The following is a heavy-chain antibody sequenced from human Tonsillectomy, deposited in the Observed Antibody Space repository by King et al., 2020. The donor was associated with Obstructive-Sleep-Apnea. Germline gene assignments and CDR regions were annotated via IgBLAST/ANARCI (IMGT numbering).Heavy chain of an antibody. J-gene: IGHJ4*02. CDR1: GGCFSCYY. CDR2: INHSGST. V-gene: IGHV4-34*01. D-gene: IGHD3-22*01. CDR3: ARGTYYYDSSPYSYYFDY. Sequence: VQLQQWGAGLLKPSETLSLTCAVYGGCFSCYYWSWIRQPPGKGPGWIWEINHSGSTNYNPSLKSRVTISVDTSKNQFSLKLSSVTAADTAVYYCARGTYYYDSSPYSYYFDYWGQGTLVTVSS.